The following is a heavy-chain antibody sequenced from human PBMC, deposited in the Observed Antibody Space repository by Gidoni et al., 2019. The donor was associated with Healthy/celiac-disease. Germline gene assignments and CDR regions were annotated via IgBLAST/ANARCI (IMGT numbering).Heavy chain of an antibody. V-gene: IGHV4-30-4*01. J-gene: IGHJ4*02. Sequence: QVQLQESGSGLVKPSQTMSLTCTASGGSISSGAYYWSWIRQPPGKGLEWIGYINYSGSTYYNPSLKSRVTISVDTSKNQFSLRLGSVTAADTAVYYCARELYCDSSATGLDYWGQGTLVTVSS. CDR2: INYSGST. CDR3: ARELYCDSSATGLDY. D-gene: IGHD3-22*01. CDR1: GGSISSGAYY.